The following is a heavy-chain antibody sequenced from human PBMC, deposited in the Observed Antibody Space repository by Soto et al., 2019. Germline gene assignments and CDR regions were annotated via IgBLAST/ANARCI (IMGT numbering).Heavy chain of an antibody. D-gene: IGHD3-3*01. CDR2: ISSSSSYI. J-gene: IGHJ3*02. Sequence: GGSLRLSCAASGFTFSSYSMNWVRQAPGKGLEWVSSISSSSSYIYYADSVKGRFTISRDNAKNSLYLQMNSLRAEDTAVYYCASLTNFWSGRNPHHDPLDIWGQGTMVTVSS. V-gene: IGHV3-21*01. CDR3: ASLTNFWSGRNPHHDPLDI. CDR1: GFTFSSYS.